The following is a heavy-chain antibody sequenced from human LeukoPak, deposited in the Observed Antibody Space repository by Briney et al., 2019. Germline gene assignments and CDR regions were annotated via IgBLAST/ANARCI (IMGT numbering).Heavy chain of an antibody. CDR2: ISAYNGNT. J-gene: IGHJ4*02. D-gene: IGHD3-3*01. Sequence: ASVKVSCKASGYTFTSYGISWVRQAPGQGLEWMGWISAYNGNTNYAQKLQGRVTMTTDASTSTAYMELRSLRSDDTAVYYCARGGGNYDFWSGYSPFDYWGQGTLVTVPS. CDR3: ARGGGNYDFWSGYSPFDY. CDR1: GYTFTSYG. V-gene: IGHV1-18*01.